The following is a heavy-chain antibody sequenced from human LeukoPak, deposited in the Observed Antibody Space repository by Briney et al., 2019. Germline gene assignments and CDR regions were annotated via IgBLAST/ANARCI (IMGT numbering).Heavy chain of an antibody. J-gene: IGHJ4*02. Sequence: GRSLRLSCAASGFTFNNYAINWVRQAPGKGLEWVSSISGGGETTYYADSAKGRFTISRDNSQNTLYLQMNSLRAEDTAVYYCARDYADYVGYFFFDYWGQGTLVTVSS. V-gene: IGHV3-23*01. D-gene: IGHD4-17*01. CDR3: ARDYADYVGYFFFDY. CDR2: ISGGGETT. CDR1: GFTFNNYA.